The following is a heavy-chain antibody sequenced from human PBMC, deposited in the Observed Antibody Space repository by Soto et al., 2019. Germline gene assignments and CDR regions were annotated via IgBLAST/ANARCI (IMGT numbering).Heavy chain of an antibody. Sequence: ASVKVSCKTSGFTFTKHTVHWVRQAPGQRLEWLGWINAGNGDTRYSQKLRDRVTIARDTSASTVFLELNSLESGDTALYYCAKIWTGYYYFDYWGQGTLVTVSS. J-gene: IGHJ4*01. CDR2: INAGNGDT. CDR1: GFTFTKHT. V-gene: IGHV1-3*01. D-gene: IGHD3-9*01. CDR3: AKIWTGYYYFDY.